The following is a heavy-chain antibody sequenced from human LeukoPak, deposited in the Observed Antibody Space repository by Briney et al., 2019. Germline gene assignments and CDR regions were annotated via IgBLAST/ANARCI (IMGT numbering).Heavy chain of an antibody. CDR2: ISGSGGST. CDR3: AKAYYCSSTSCSPYYYYYYYMDV. CDR1: GFTFSSYA. J-gene: IGHJ6*03. D-gene: IGHD2-2*01. Sequence: PGGSLRLSCAASGFTFSSYAMSWVRQAPGKGLEWVSAISGSGGSTYYADSVKGRFTISRDNSKNTLYLQMNSLRAEDTAVYYCAKAYYCSSTSCSPYYYYYYYMDVWGKGTTVTVSS. V-gene: IGHV3-23*01.